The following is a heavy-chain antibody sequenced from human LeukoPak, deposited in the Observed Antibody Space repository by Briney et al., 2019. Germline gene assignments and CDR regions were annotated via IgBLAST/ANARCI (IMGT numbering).Heavy chain of an antibody. V-gene: IGHV4-30-4*08. D-gene: IGHD3-3*01. Sequence: SQTLSLTCTVSGGSISSGDYYWSWIRQPPGKGLEWIGYIYYSGSTYYNPSLKSRVTTSVDTSKNQFSLKLSSVTAADTAVYYCATPRSGYSQFDYWGQGTLVTVSS. CDR2: IYYSGST. CDR1: GGSISSGDYY. J-gene: IGHJ4*02. CDR3: ATPRSGYSQFDY.